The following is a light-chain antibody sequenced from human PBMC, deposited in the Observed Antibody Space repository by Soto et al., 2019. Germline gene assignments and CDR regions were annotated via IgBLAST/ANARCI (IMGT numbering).Light chain of an antibody. J-gene: IGLJ3*02. CDR1: SSDVGVYKY. V-gene: IGLV2-8*01. CDR2: EVS. Sequence: QSALTQPPSASGSPGQSVTISCTGTSSDVGVYKYVSWYQQYPGKALKLMIYEVSKRPPGVPDRLSGSKSGNTASLTVSGLQAEDEADYYCTSYVGSNIWVFGGGTKLTVL. CDR3: TSYVGSNIWV.